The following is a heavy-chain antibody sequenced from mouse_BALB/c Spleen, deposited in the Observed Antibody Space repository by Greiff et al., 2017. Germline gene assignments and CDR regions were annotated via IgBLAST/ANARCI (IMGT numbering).Heavy chain of an antibody. Sequence: LQESGAELVRPGVSVKISCKGSGYTFTDYAMHWVKQSHAKSLEWIGVISTYYGDASYNQKFKGKATMTVDKSSSTAYMELARLTSEDSAIYYCARGGRPYAMDYWGQGTSVTVSS. CDR1: GYTFTDYA. CDR2: ISTYYGDA. V-gene: IGHV1S137*01. CDR3: ARGGRPYAMDY. J-gene: IGHJ4*01.